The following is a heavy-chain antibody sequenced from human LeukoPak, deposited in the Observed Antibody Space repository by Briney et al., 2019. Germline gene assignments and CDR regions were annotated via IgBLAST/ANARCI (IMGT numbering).Heavy chain of an antibody. CDR1: GXTFSSYA. J-gene: IGHJ4*02. D-gene: IGHD2-2*01. CDR2: ISSGGSIK. CDR3: ARRYCSSTDCLFDY. Sequence: SGGSLRLSCAASGXTFSSYAMSWVRQAPGKGLEWVSHISSGGSIKYYADSLKGRFTISRDNAKNSLYLQMNSLRAEDTAVYYCARRYCSSTDCLFDYWGQGTLVTVSS. V-gene: IGHV3-48*03.